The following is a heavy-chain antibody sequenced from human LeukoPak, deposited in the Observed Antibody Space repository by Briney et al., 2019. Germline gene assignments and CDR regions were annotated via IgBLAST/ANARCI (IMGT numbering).Heavy chain of an antibody. V-gene: IGHV4-4*07. CDR2: IYTSGST. CDR1: GGSISSYY. J-gene: IGHJ3*02. D-gene: IGHD2-2*01. Sequence: PSETLFLTCTVSGGSISSYYWSWIRQPAGKGLEWIGRIYTSGSTNYNPSLKSRVTMSVDTSKNQFSLKLSSVTAADTAVYYCARTLVRYCSSTSCLDAFDIWGQGTMVTVSS. CDR3: ARTLVRYCSSTSCLDAFDI.